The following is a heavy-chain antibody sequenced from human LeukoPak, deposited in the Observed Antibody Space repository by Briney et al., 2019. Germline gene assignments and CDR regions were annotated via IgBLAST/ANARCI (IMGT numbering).Heavy chain of an antibody. V-gene: IGHV3-21*01. D-gene: IGHD2-2*03. CDR1: GFTFSSYS. J-gene: IGHJ6*02. CDR2: ISSSSSYI. Sequence: GGSLSLSCAASGFTFSSYSMNWVRQAPGKGLEWVSSISSSSSYIYYADSVKGRFTISRDNAKNSLYLQMNSLRAEDTAVYYCARSLDIVVVPAAIPHYYYYGMDVWGQGTTVTVSS. CDR3: ARSLDIVVVPAAIPHYYYYGMDV.